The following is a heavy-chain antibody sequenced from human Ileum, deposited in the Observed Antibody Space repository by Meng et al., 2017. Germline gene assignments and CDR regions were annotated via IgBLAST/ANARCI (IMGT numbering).Heavy chain of an antibody. CDR1: GGSISSSAYS. CDR3: ASARYDN. D-gene: IGHD3-22*01. Sequence: HLQLQESGSGLVTSSQTLSLTCTVSGGSISSSAYSWTWIRQPPGKGLEWIGYIYQVGSTNYNPSLKSRVTISVDTSKKQFSLKLTSVTAADTAVYYCASARYDNWGQGTLVTVSS. V-gene: IGHV4-30-2*01. CDR2: IYQVGST. J-gene: IGHJ4*02.